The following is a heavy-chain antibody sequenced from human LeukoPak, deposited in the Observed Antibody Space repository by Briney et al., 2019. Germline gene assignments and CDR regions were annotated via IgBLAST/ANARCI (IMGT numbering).Heavy chain of an antibody. V-gene: IGHV3-23*01. J-gene: IGHJ4*02. D-gene: IGHD3-3*01. CDR2: ISGSGDNT. CDR3: AKHYYDFWSTYHFFDY. CDR1: GFTFSSYG. Sequence: GGSLRLSCAASGFTFSSYGMIWVRQAPGKGLEWASGISGSGDNTYYADSVKGRFTISRDNSKNTLYLQMNSLRAEDTAIYYCAKHYYDFWSTYHFFDYWGQGTLVTVSS.